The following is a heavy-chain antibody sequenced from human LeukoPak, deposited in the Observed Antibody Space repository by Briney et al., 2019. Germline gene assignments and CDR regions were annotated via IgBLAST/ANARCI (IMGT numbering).Heavy chain of an antibody. CDR1: GYTFSNYD. V-gene: IGHV1-8*01. D-gene: IGHD3-16*02. CDR3: TRVNRFPTVWFDP. Sequence: VASVTVSFTASGYTFSNYDINWVRQAAGQGLEWMGWMNPISGSTGDAQKFQSRVTMTRETSITTAFMELSSLRYDDTASYYCTRVNRFPTVWFDPWGQGTLVTVSS. CDR2: MNPISGST. J-gene: IGHJ5*02.